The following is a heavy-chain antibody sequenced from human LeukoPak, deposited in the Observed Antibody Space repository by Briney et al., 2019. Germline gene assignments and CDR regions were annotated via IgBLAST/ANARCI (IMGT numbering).Heavy chain of an antibody. CDR1: GGSISSYY. D-gene: IGHD3-10*01. V-gene: IGHV4-59*01. CDR3: ARGSLVRGINYYMDV. CDR2: IYYSGST. J-gene: IGHJ6*03. Sequence: PSETLSLTCTVSGGSISSYYWSWIRQPPGKGLEWIGYIYYSGSTNYNPSLKCRVTISVDTSKNQFSLKLSSVTAADTAVYYCARGSLVRGINYYMDVWGKGTTVTVSS.